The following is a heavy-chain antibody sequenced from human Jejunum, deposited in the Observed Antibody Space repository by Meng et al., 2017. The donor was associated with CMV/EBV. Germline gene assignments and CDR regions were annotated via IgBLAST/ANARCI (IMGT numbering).Heavy chain of an antibody. D-gene: IGHD3-10*01. CDR1: GFSFSSYG. V-gene: IGHV3-30*02. J-gene: IGHJ5*02. Sequence: QLVESGGGVVQSGGSLRLSCAASGFSFSSYGMHWVRQAPGKGLEWVAFTQYDGTNENYADSVKGRFTISRDNSKSTLYLQMNSLRGEDTAVYYCAKLSGSWFDPWGQGTLLTVSS. CDR3: AKLSGSWFDP. CDR2: TQYDGTNE.